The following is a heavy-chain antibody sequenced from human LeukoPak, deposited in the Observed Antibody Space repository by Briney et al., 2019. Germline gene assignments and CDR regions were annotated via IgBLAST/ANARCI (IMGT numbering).Heavy chain of an antibody. CDR2: ISHSGTPT. Sequence: GGSLRLSCAASKSTFGAYSMNWVRQAPGKGLEWVSSISHSGTPTYYADSVRGRFTISRDNAKNSLYLQMNSLRAEDTAVYYCARMDSSGYWGQGTLVTVSS. V-gene: IGHV3-21*01. J-gene: IGHJ4*02. CDR1: KSTFGAYS. D-gene: IGHD3-22*01. CDR3: ARMDSSGY.